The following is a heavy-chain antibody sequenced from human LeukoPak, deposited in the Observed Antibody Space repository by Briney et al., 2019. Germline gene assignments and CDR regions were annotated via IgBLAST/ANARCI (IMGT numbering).Heavy chain of an antibody. D-gene: IGHD5-18*01. CDR3: ARRGNSYGYSNWFDP. V-gene: IGHV4-39*07. J-gene: IGHJ5*02. Sequence: SETLSLTCTVSGGSISSSTYYWGWIRQPPGKGLEWIGEINHSGSTNYNPSLKSRVTISVDTSKNQFSLKLSSVTAADTAVYYCARRGNSYGYSNWFDPWGQGTLVTVSS. CDR1: GGSISSSTYY. CDR2: INHSGST.